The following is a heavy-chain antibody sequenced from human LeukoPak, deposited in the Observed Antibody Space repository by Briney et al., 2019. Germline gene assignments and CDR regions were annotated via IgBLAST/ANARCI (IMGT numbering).Heavy chain of an antibody. V-gene: IGHV1-69*04. CDR3: ARETYYDSSDYYY. Sequence: GSSVKVSCKASGGTFSSYAISWVRQAPGQGLEWMGRIIPILGIANYAQKFQGRVTITADKSTSTAYMELSSLRSEDTAVYYCARETYYDSSDYYYWGQGTLVTVSS. J-gene: IGHJ4*02. CDR2: IIPILGIA. D-gene: IGHD3-22*01. CDR1: GGTFSSYA.